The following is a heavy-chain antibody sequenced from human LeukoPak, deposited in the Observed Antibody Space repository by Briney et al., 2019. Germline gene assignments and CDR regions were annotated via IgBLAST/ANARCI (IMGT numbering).Heavy chain of an antibody. CDR3: ARGGDGYNPGGAFDI. V-gene: IGHV4-30-4*01. CDR1: GGSISSGDYY. Sequence: PSETLSLTCTVSGGSISSGDYYWSWIRQPPGKGLGWIGYIYYSGSTYYNPSLKSRVTLSVDTSKNQFSLKLSSVTAADTAVYYCARGGDGYNPGGAFDIWGQGTMVTVSS. CDR2: IYYSGST. D-gene: IGHD5-24*01. J-gene: IGHJ3*02.